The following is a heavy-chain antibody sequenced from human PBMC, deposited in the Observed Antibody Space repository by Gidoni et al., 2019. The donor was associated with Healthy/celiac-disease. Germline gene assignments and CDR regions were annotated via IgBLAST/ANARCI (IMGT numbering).Heavy chain of an antibody. D-gene: IGHD6-6*01. CDR1: GFTFSSYG. CDR2: IWYDGSNK. CDR3: ARDREQLDPYYYYYGMDV. J-gene: IGHJ6*02. V-gene: IGHV3-33*01. Sequence: QVQLVESGGGVVQPGRSLRLSCAASGFTFSSYGMHWVRQAPGQGLEWVAVIWYDGSNKYYADSVKGRFTISRDNSKNTLYLQMNSLRAEDTAVYYCARDREQLDPYYYYYGMDVWGQGTTVTVSS.